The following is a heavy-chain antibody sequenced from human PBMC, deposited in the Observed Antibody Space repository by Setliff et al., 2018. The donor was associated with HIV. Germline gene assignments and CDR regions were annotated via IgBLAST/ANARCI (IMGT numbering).Heavy chain of an antibody. J-gene: IGHJ4*01. D-gene: IGHD5-18*01. V-gene: IGHV4-59*11. CDR1: GASIRSQY. CDR3: ARTRGYSYGTLAGFDY. CDR2: ISYSGST. Sequence: SETLSLTCTVSGASIRSQYWSWIRKPPGKGLEWIGYISYSGSTNYNPSLESRVAMSVDTSKQQFSLEVSSVTAADTAVYYCARTRGYSYGTLAGFDYWGRGSLVTV.